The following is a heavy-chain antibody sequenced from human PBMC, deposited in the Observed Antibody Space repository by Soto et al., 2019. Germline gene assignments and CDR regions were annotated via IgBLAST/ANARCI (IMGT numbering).Heavy chain of an antibody. CDR2: IIPMFGTA. V-gene: IGHV1-69*12. CDR1: GGTFSTYA. Sequence: QVQLVQSGAEVKKPESSVKVSCKAPGGTFSTYAISWVRQAPGQGLEWMGGIIPMFGTANYAQRFQDRGTIPAEESTNTGYMELSSLRSEDTAVYFCASGIQLWLRRINNGYAGWGQGTLVTVSS. D-gene: IGHD5-18*01. CDR3: ASGIQLWLRRINNGYAG. J-gene: IGHJ4*02.